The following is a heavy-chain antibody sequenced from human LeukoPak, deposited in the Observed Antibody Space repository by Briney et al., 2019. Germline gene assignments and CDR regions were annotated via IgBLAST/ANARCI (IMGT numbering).Heavy chain of an antibody. CDR3: ARAFQSLGGLSLPDY. D-gene: IGHD3-16*02. CDR2: INTNTGNP. CDR1: GYTFTSYA. V-gene: IGHV7-4-1*02. J-gene: IGHJ4*02. Sequence: ASVKVSCKASGYTFTSYAMNWVRQAPGQGLEWMGWINTNTGNPTYAQGFTGRFVFSLDTSVSTTYLQISGLKAEDTAVYFCARAFQSLGGLSLPDYWGQGTPVTVSS.